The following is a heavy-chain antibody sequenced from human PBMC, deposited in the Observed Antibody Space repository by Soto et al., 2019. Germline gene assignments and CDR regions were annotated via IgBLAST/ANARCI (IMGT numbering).Heavy chain of an antibody. CDR3: ARDPIREVGY. Sequence: EVQLVESGGGLVQPGGSLRLSCEASGFIFSNYWMSWVRQAPGKGPEWGANIKQNGREKYYGNSVRGRFTVSRDNAETSLYLQMNSLSAYDTGVYYCARDPIREVGYWGQGTLTTVSS. CDR2: IKQNGREK. J-gene: IGHJ4*02. V-gene: IGHV3-7*05. D-gene: IGHD3-10*01. CDR1: GFIFSNYW.